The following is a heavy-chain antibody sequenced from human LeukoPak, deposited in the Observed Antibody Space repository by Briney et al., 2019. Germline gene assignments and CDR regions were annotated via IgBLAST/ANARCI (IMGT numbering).Heavy chain of an antibody. Sequence: GGSLRLSCAASGFTFSSYGMHWVRLAPGKGLEWVSVIYSGGSTYYADSVKGRFIISRDNSKNTLYLQMSSLRAEDTAVYYCARDSRGVAAPDRWGQGTLVTVSS. V-gene: IGHV3-53*01. J-gene: IGHJ5*02. CDR2: IYSGGST. D-gene: IGHD6-13*01. CDR3: ARDSRGVAAPDR. CDR1: GFTFSSYG.